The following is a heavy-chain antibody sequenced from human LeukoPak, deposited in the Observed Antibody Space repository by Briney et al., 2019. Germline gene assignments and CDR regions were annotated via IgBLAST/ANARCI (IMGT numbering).Heavy chain of an antibody. CDR3: ARAMPYFYGSIAVPGTIDY. D-gene: IGHD6-19*01. CDR1: GETFIHNF. J-gene: IGHJ4*02. Sequence: SETLSLTCAVHGETFIHNFWTWIRQPPGKGLEWIGQINHSGSTYYNPSLKSRVTILVDTSKNQFSLKLTSVTAADTAVYYCARAMPYFYGSIAVPGTIDYWGQGILVTVSS. CDR2: INHSGST. V-gene: IGHV4-34*01.